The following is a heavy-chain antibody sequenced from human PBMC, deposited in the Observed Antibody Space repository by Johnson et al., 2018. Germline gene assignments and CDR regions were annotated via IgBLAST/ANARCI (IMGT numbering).Heavy chain of an antibody. CDR3: VKLLITMIVVAPFQH. J-gene: IGHJ1*01. D-gene: IGHD3-22*01. V-gene: IGHV3-30*18. Sequence: QVQLVQSGGGVVQPGRSLRLSCAASGFTFSSYGMHWVRQAPGKGLEWVAVISYDGSNKYYADSVKGRFTISRDNSKNTLYLQMNSLRAEDTAVYYCVKLLITMIVVAPFQHWGQGTLVTVSS. CDR2: ISYDGSNK. CDR1: GFTFSSYG.